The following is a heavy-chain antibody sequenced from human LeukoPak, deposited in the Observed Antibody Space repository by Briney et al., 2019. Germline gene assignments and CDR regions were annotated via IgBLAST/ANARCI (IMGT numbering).Heavy chain of an antibody. CDR1: GFTFSTYW. J-gene: IGHJ4*02. V-gene: IGHV3-74*01. CDR2: ISTDVITT. Sequence: GGSLRLSCAASGFTFSTYWMHWVRQAPGKGLVWVSRISTDVITTSYADSVNGRFTVSRDNAKNTLYLQMNSLRADDTAVYYCVRDKTGRDDYWGQGTLVTVSS. CDR3: VRDKTGRDDY. D-gene: IGHD7-27*01.